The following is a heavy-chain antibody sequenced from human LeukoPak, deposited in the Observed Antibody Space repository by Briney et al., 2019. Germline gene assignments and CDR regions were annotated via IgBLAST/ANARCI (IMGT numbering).Heavy chain of an antibody. D-gene: IGHD5-18*01. CDR3: ARGSSGYTYGFDY. CDR2: IYPGDSDT. J-gene: IGHJ4*02. CDR1: GYSFTSYW. Sequence: GESLKISCKGPGYSFTSYWIGWVRQMPGKGLEWMGIIYPGDSDTRYSPSFQGQVTISADKSIRNAYLQWSSLKASDTAMYYCARGSSGYTYGFDYWGQGTLVTVSS. V-gene: IGHV5-51*01.